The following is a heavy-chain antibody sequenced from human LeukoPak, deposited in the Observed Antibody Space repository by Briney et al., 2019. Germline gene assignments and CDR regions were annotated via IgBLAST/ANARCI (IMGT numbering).Heavy chain of an antibody. CDR1: GFTFSSYS. CDR2: IKQDGSEK. J-gene: IGHJ4*02. V-gene: IGHV3-7*01. CDR3: ARAGIVATIMPLTSDY. D-gene: IGHD5-12*01. Sequence: PGGSLRLSCAASGFTFSSYSMNWVRQAPGKGLEWVANIKQDGSEKYYVDSVKGRFTISRDNAKNSLYLQMNSLRAEDTAVYYCARAGIVATIMPLTSDYWGQGTLVTVSS.